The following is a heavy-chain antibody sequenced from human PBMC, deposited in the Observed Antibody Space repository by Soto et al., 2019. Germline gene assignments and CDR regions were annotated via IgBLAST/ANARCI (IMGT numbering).Heavy chain of an antibody. CDR2: ISSNGGST. D-gene: IGHD1-26*01. CDR3: ATLNSGSTPQDY. CDR1: GFTFSSYA. Sequence: GGSLRLSCAASGFTFSSYAMHWVRQAPGKGLEYVSAISSNGGSTYYANSVKGRFTISRDNSKNTLYLQMGSLRAEDMAVYYCATLNSGSTPQDYWGQGTLVTVSS. J-gene: IGHJ4*02. V-gene: IGHV3-64*01.